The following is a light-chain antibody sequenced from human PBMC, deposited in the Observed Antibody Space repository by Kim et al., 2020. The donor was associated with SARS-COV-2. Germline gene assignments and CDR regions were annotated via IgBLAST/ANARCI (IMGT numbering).Light chain of an antibody. CDR1: SLRSVY. Sequence: PLGQTARITCQGDSLRSVYATWGQKKPGQAPIRVIYGKNNRPSGISDRFSGSSAGNTASLTITGTQAGDEADYYCNSRDTNDNVLFGGGTKVTVL. J-gene: IGLJ2*01. CDR2: GKN. V-gene: IGLV3-19*01. CDR3: NSRDTNDNVL.